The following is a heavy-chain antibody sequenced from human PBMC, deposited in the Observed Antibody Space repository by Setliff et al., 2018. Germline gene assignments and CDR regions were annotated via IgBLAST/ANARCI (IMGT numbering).Heavy chain of an antibody. CDR3: VRQDILTSYYMFDY. V-gene: IGHV1-2*02. CDR2: NSV. D-gene: IGHD3-9*01. J-gene: IGHJ4*02. Sequence: ASVKVSCKASGATFSSYGISWVRQAPGQGLEWMGWNSVYAQNFQGRVTMTMDASITTVYMELSRLTSDDTAVYYCVRQDILTSYYMFDYWGQGTLVTVSS. CDR1: GATFSSYG.